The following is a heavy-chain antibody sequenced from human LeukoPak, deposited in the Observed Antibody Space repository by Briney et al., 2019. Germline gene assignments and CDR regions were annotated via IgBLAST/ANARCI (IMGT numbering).Heavy chain of an antibody. J-gene: IGHJ4*02. V-gene: IGHV4-4*09. D-gene: IGHD6-6*01. Sequence: SETLSLTCTVSGGSISSYYWSWMRQPPGKGLEWIGYIYTSGSTNYNPSLKSRVTISVDTSKNQFSLKLSSVTAADTAVYYCARQYSSSSLFDYWGQGTLVTVSS. CDR1: GGSISSYY. CDR2: IYTSGST. CDR3: ARQYSSSSLFDY.